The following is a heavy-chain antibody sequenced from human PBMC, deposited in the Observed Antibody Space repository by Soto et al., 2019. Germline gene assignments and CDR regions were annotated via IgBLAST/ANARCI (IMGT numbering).Heavy chain of an antibody. CDR1: GGSISSYY. CDR3: ARAPYDILTGYYIDY. CDR2: IYYSGST. J-gene: IGHJ4*02. D-gene: IGHD3-9*01. Sequence: SETLSLTCTVSGGSISSYYWSWIRQPPGKGLEWIGYIYYSGSTNYNPSLKSRVTISVDTPKNQFSLKLSSVTAADTAVYYCARAPYDILTGYYIDYWGQGTLVTVSS. V-gene: IGHV4-59*08.